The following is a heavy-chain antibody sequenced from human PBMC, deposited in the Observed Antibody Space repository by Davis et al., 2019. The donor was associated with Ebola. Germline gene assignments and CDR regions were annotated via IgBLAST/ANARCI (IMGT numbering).Heavy chain of an antibody. J-gene: IGHJ2*01. CDR3: ARDRTDSSILGYFDL. CDR1: GGSFSGYY. D-gene: IGHD6-13*01. Sequence: MPSETLPLTCAVYGGSFSGYYWSWIRQPPGKGLEWIGEINHSGSTNYNPSLKSRVTISVDTSKNQFSLKLSSVTAADTAVYYCARDRTDSSILGYFDLWGRGTLVTVSS. V-gene: IGHV4-34*01. CDR2: INHSGST.